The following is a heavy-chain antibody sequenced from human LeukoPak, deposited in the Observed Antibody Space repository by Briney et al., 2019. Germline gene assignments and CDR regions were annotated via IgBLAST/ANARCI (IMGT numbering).Heavy chain of an antibody. D-gene: IGHD5-18*01. CDR3: TRGGPEGSGYSYGSHDY. J-gene: IGHJ4*02. CDR1: GFTVTGYY. Sequence: GASVKVSCKASGFTVTGYYMHWVRQAPGQGLEWMGWINPNSVAKNNPQKFEGRVTMARDTSISTVYMELSRLRSDDTAVYYCTRGGPEGSGYSYGSHDYWGQGTLVTVSS. CDR2: INPNSVAK. V-gene: IGHV1-2*02.